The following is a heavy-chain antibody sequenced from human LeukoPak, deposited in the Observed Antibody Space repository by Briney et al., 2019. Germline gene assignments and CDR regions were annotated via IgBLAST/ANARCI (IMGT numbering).Heavy chain of an antibody. CDR2: ISWNSGSI. J-gene: IGHJ3*02. Sequence: GGSLRLSCAASGFTFDDYAMHWVRQAPGKGLEWVSGISWNSGSIGYADSVRGRFTISRDNAKNSLYLQMNSLRAEDTAVYYCARVGSGSYFGYDAFDIWGQGTMVTVSS. V-gene: IGHV3-9*01. CDR3: ARVGSGSYFGYDAFDI. CDR1: GFTFDDYA. D-gene: IGHD1-26*01.